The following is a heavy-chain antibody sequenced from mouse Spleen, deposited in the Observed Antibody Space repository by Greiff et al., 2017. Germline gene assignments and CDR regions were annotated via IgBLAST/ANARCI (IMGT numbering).Heavy chain of an antibody. V-gene: IGHV14-2*01. CDR2: IDPEDGET. Sequence: EVQLQQSGAELVKPGASVKLSCTASGFNIKDYYMHWVKQRTEQGLEWIGRIDPEDGETKYAPKFQGKATITADTSSNTAYLQLSSLTSEDTAVYYCARYISYGYGNYEGLYYAMDYWGQGTSVTVSS. CDR1: GFNIKDYY. CDR3: ARYISYGYGNYEGLYYAMDY. J-gene: IGHJ4*01. D-gene: IGHD2-1*01.